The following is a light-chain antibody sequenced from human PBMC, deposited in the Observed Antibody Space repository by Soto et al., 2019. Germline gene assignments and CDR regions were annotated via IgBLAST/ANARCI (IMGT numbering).Light chain of an antibody. Sequence: DIQITQSPSSVSASVGDRFTITCRSSQGLSSWLAWYQQKPGKATKLLIYGASNLQSGVPSRFSGSGSGTDFTLTISSLQSEDFATYYCQQSYSTPITFGQGTLLEVK. V-gene: IGKV1-12*01. CDR1: QGLSSW. J-gene: IGKJ5*01. CDR3: QQSYSTPIT. CDR2: GAS.